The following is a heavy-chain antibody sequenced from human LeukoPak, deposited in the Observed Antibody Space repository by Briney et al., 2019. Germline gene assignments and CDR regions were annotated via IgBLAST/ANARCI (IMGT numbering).Heavy chain of an antibody. V-gene: IGHV7-4-1*02. CDR3: ARAEYCSGGSCSRGGDY. J-gene: IGHJ4*02. D-gene: IGHD2-15*01. CDR2: INTNTGNP. Sequence: ASVKVSCKASGYTFTSYAMNWVRQAPGQGLEWMGWINTNTGNPTYAQGFTGRFVFSLDTSVSTAYLQISSLKAEDTAVYYCARAEYCSGGSCSRGGDYWGQGTLVTVSS. CDR1: GYTFTSYA.